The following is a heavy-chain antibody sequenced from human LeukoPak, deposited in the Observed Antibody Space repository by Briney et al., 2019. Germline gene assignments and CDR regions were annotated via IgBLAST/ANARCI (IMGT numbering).Heavy chain of an antibody. Sequence: SETQSLTCTVSGGSISSGGYYWSWIRQHPGKGLEWIGYIYYSGSTYYNPSLKSRVTISVDTSKNQFSLKLSSVTAADTAVYYCASTYYYDSSGYNFDYWGQGTLVTVSS. V-gene: IGHV4-31*03. CDR1: GGSISSGGYY. CDR3: ASTYYYDSSGYNFDY. J-gene: IGHJ4*02. D-gene: IGHD3-22*01. CDR2: IYYSGST.